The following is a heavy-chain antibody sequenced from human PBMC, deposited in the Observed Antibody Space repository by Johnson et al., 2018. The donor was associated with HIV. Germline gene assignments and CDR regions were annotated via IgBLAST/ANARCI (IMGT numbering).Heavy chain of an antibody. CDR1: GLILSAYG. J-gene: IGHJ3*02. D-gene: IGHD2-21*01. CDR3: VRDDGSDFEAFDI. Sequence: QVQLLESGGDVVQPGTSLRLSCEASGLILSAYGLHWVRQAPGKGLEWVAVIWPAGNNRYYLDPVKGRFTISRDNARKSLYLQMNNLRAEDTAVYYCVRDDGSDFEAFDIWGQGTMVTVSS. CDR2: IWPAGNNR. V-gene: IGHV3-33*01.